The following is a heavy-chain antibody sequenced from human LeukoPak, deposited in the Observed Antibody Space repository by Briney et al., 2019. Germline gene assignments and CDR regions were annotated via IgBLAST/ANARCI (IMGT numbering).Heavy chain of an antibody. CDR2: IYYSGST. J-gene: IGHJ4*02. Sequence: PSETLSLTCTVSGGSISSSSYYWGWIRQPPGKGLEWIGSIYYSGSTYYNPSLKSRVTISVDTSKNQFSLKLSSVTAADTAVYYCARDTRVLRYFDWLLSPADYWGQGTLVTVSS. D-gene: IGHD3-9*01. V-gene: IGHV4-39*02. CDR1: GGSISSSSYY. CDR3: ARDTRVLRYFDWLLSPADY.